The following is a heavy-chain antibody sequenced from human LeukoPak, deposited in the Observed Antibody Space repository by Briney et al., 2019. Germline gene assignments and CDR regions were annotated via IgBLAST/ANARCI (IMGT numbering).Heavy chain of an antibody. V-gene: IGHV1-69*16. Sequence: GASVKVSCKTSGGTVSTYTVNWVRQAPGQGLEWMGDIIPTIPLIHYAQKFQDRLSIITDESTNTAYMELSSLTSEDTAMYYCAGLRSDPQFENRGQGTMVAVSS. CDR3: AGLRSDPQFEN. CDR2: IIPTIPLI. J-gene: IGHJ3*02. CDR1: GGTVSTYT.